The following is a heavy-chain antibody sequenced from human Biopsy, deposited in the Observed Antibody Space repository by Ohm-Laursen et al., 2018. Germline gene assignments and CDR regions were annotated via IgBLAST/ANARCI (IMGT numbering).Heavy chain of an antibody. CDR2: IHHSGNT. J-gene: IGHJ5*02. CDR3: ARTPRDSFWCGSYKRGLWFDP. CDR1: NSSISRGYY. Sequence: SETLSLTCAVSNSSISRGYYWVWIRQSPGRGLEWIGSIHHSGNTYYNPSLKSRVTISVDASKDQFSLKVNSVTAADTAVYYCARTPRDSFWCGSYKRGLWFDPWGHGTLVTVSS. D-gene: IGHD3-3*01. V-gene: IGHV4-38-2*01.